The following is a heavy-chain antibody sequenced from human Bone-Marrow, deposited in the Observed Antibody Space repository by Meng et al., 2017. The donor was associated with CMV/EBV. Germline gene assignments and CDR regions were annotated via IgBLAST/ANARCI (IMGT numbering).Heavy chain of an antibody. CDR1: GGTFSNYA. J-gene: IGHJ6*02. D-gene: IGHD6-6*01. V-gene: IGHV1-69*05. CDR2: INPIFGTA. CDR3: ARGRGISSLYYYYGMDV. Sequence: SVKVSCKASGGTFSNYAISWVRQAPGQGLEWMGGINPIFGTANYAERFQGRVTITTDESTSTAYMELSSLRSEDTAVYYCARGRGISSLYYYYGMDVWGQGTTVTVSS.